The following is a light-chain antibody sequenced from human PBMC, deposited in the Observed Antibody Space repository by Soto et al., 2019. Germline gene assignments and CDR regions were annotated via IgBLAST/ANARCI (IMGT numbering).Light chain of an antibody. CDR1: QSVSNN. CDR2: GAS. CDR3: QQYNNWPPIT. Sequence: EIMLTHSPGTLSLSTGERATLSCRASQSVSNNYLAWYQQKPGQAPRLLIYGASNRATGIPARFSGSGSGTEFTLTISSLQSEDFAVYYCQQYNNWPPITFGQGTRLEI. J-gene: IGKJ5*01. V-gene: IGKV3-15*01.